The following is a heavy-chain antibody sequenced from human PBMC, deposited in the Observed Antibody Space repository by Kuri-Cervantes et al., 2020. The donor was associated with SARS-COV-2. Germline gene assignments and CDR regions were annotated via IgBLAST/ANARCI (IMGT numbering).Heavy chain of an antibody. CDR2: ISGSGGSA. CDR1: GFSFSSYA. CDR3: AKHAMVRGVIITKAGGTDY. D-gene: IGHD3-10*01. Sequence: GGSLRLSCAASGFSFSSYAMSWVRQAPGKGLELVSAISGSGGSAYYADSVKGRFTISRDNSKNTLYLQMNSLRAEDTAVYYCAKHAMVRGVIITKAGGTDYWGQGTLVTVSS. V-gene: IGHV3-23*01. J-gene: IGHJ4*02.